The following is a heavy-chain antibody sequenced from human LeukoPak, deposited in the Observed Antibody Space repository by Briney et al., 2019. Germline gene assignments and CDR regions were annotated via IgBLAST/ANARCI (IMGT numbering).Heavy chain of an antibody. CDR2: VNDDGDRT. D-gene: IGHD5-12*01. CDR3: ARGPSGYHNT. Sequence: TGGSLRLSCAASGFTFSRYSMHWVRQIPGKGLEYVSAVNDDGDRTYYADSVKARFTISRDNSKNTLYLQMNSLRAEDTAVYYCARGPSGYHNTGGQGTLVTVSS. J-gene: IGHJ4*02. CDR1: GFTFSRYS. V-gene: IGHV3-64*02.